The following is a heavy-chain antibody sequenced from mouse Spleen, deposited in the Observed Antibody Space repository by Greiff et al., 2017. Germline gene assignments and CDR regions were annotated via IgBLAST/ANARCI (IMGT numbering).Heavy chain of an antibody. CDR1: GYTFTSYW. D-gene: IGHD4-1*01. J-gene: IGHJ3*01. V-gene: IGHV1-55*01. CDR3: ARSTGTPAWFAY. Sequence: QVQLKQPGAELVKPGASVKMSCKASGYTFTSYWITWVKQRPGQGLEWIGDIYPGSGSTNYNEKFKSKATLTVDTSSSTAYMQLSSLTSEDSAVYYCARSTGTPAWFAYWGQGTLVTVSA. CDR2: IYPGSGST.